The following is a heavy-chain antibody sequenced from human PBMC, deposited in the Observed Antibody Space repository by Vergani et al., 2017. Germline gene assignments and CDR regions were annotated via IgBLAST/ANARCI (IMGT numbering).Heavy chain of an antibody. J-gene: IGHJ6*03. CDR3: ADSGLVFDYYYYMDV. D-gene: IGHD3/OR15-3a*01. CDR2: ISSSGSTI. V-gene: IGHV3-48*03. CDR1: GFTFSSYE. Sequence: EVQLVESGGGLVQPGGSLRLSCAASGFTFSSYEMNWVRQAPGKGLEWVSYISSSGSTIYYADSVKGRFTISRDNAKNSLYLQMNSLRAEDTAVYYCADSGLVFDYYYYMDVWGKGTTVTVSS.